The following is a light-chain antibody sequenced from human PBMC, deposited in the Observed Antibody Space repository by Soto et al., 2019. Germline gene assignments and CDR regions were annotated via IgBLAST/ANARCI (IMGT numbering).Light chain of an antibody. Sequence: EIVLTQSPVTLSLSPGERATLSCRASQNINNNLAWYQQKPGQAPRLLIYGAYTRATGIPATFSGSGSGTEFTLTISSLQSEDFAVYYCQQYNSWPPLTFGGGTKVEI. V-gene: IGKV3-15*01. CDR1: QNINNN. CDR3: QQYNSWPPLT. CDR2: GAY. J-gene: IGKJ4*01.